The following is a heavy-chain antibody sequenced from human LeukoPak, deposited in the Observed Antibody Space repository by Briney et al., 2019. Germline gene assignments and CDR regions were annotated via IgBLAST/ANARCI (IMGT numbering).Heavy chain of an antibody. CDR1: GFTFSSYA. D-gene: IGHD3-3*01. CDR3: AKDRSYDFWSGQTVGAFDI. V-gene: IGHV3-23*01. CDR2: ISGSGGST. Sequence: GGSLRLSCAASGFTFSSYAMSWVRQAPGKGLEWVSAISGSGGSTYYADSVKGRFTISRDNSKNTLYLQMNSLRAEDTAVYYCAKDRSYDFWSGQTVGAFDIWGQGTMVTVSS. J-gene: IGHJ3*02.